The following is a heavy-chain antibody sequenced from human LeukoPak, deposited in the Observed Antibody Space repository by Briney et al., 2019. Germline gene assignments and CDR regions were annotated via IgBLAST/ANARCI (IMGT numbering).Heavy chain of an antibody. V-gene: IGHV3-20*01. CDR3: ARDGAAAGAVDY. Sequence: GGSLRLSCAASGFTFDDYGMSWVRQAPGKGLEWVSGINWNGGSTGYADSVKGRFTISRDNAKNSLYLQMNSLRAEDTALYHRARDGAAAGAVDYWGQGTLVTVSS. J-gene: IGHJ4*02. CDR1: GFTFDDYG. D-gene: IGHD6-13*01. CDR2: INWNGGST.